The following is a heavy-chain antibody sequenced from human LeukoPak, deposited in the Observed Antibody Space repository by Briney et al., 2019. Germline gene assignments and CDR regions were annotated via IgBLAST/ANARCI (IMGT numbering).Heavy chain of an antibody. CDR2: ISGSGGST. J-gene: IGHJ4*02. Sequence: GGSLRLSCAASGFTLSSYAMSWVRQAPGKGLEWVSAISGSGGSTYYADSVKGRFTISRDNSKNTLYLQMNSLRAEDTAVYYCAKVDYYGSGSFFDYWGQGTLVTASS. D-gene: IGHD3-10*01. V-gene: IGHV3-23*01. CDR1: GFTLSSYA. CDR3: AKVDYYGSGSFFDY.